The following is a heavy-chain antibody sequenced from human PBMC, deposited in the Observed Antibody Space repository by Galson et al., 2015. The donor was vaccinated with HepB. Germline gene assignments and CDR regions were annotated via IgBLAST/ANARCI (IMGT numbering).Heavy chain of an antibody. Sequence: SVKVSCKVSGSTLTELSMHWVRQAPGKGLEWMGGFDPEDGETIYAQKFQGRVTMTEDTSTDTAYMELSSLRSEDTAVYYCATVRHTETGLDYWGQGTLVTVSS. D-gene: IGHD3-9*01. J-gene: IGHJ4*02. CDR1: GSTLTELS. CDR3: ATVRHTETGLDY. CDR2: FDPEDGET. V-gene: IGHV1-24*01.